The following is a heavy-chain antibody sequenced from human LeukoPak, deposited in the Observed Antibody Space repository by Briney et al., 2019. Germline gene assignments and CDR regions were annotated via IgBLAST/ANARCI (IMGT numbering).Heavy chain of an antibody. CDR2: ITGSGGST. J-gene: IGHJ4*02. V-gene: IGHV3-23*01. CDR3: AKSPPTRSGWYVFDY. CDR1: GFTFSNYA. D-gene: IGHD6-19*01. Sequence: GGSLRLSCAASGFTFSNYAMSWVRQAPGKGLKWVSAITGSGGSTYYADSVKGRFTISRDNSKNTLYLQMNSLRAEDTAVYYCAKSPPTRSGWYVFDYWGQGTLVTVSS.